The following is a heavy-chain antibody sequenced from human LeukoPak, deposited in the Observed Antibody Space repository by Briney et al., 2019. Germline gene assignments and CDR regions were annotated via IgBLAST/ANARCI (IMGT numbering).Heavy chain of an antibody. CDR2: MYYTGST. V-gene: IGHV4-59*01. Sequence: SETLSLTCSVSCGSLCSDYWAWIRQPPGKGLDWIGYMYYTGSTNYNPPLKSRVTISLATSKKQFSLKLSSVTAADTAVYYCVRVSVVYGMDVWGRGTTVTVSS. CDR3: VRVSVVYGMDV. CDR1: CGSLCSDY. J-gene: IGHJ6*02.